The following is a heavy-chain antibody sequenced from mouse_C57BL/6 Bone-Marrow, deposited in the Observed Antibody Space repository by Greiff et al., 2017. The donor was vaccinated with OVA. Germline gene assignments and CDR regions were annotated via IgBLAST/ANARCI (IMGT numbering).Heavy chain of an antibody. CDR2: IDPSDSYA. D-gene: IGHD1-1*01. J-gene: IGHJ3*01. V-gene: IGHV1-69*01. CDR3: ARVTLFLRAWFAY. Sequence: VQLQQPGAELVMPGASVKLSCKASGYTFTSYWMHWVKQRPGQGLEWIGEIDPSDSYANYNQKVTGKSTLTVDQSSSTSYMQLSSLTSEYSAVYYCARVTLFLRAWFAYWGQGTLVTVSA. CDR1: GYTFTSYW.